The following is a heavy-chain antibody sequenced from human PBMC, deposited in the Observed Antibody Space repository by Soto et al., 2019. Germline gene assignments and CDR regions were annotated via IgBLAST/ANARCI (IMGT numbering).Heavy chain of an antibody. V-gene: IGHV5-51*01. CDR3: AAYTASSGRHFGY. CDR2: IYPGDSDT. J-gene: IGHJ4*02. CDR1: GYSFTDYW. D-gene: IGHD3-16*01. Sequence: GESLKISCKRSGYSFTDYWTGWVRQVPGEGLEWLAMIYPGDSDTRYSPSFQGQVTISADRSITTAYLQWGSLKASDTAMYYCAAYTASSGRHFGYWGQGTLVTVSS.